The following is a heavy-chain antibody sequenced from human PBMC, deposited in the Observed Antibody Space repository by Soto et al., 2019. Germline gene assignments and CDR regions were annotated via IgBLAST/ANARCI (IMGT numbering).Heavy chain of an antibody. CDR2: ISYDGSNK. V-gene: IGHV3-30*18. CDR3: AKVPTAMVYFDY. J-gene: IGHJ4*02. Sequence: QSGGSLRLSCAASGFTFSSYGMHWVRQAPGKGLEWVAVISYDGSNKYYADSVKGRFTISRDNSKNTLYLQMNSLRAEDTAVYYCAKVPTAMVYFDYWGQGTLVTVSS. CDR1: GFTFSSYG. D-gene: IGHD5-18*01.